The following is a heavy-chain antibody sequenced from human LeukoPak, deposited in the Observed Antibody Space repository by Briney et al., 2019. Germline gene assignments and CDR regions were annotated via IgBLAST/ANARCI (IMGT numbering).Heavy chain of an antibody. V-gene: IGHV3-30*02. CDR1: GFTFSSYG. Sequence: PGGSLRLSCAASGFTFSSYGMHWVRQAPGKGLEWVAFIRYDGSNKYYADSVKGRFTISRDNSKNTLYLQMNSLRAEDTAVYYCARGAVVVPAAIREYRFDYWGQGTLVTVSS. J-gene: IGHJ4*02. CDR2: IRYDGSNK. D-gene: IGHD2-2*02. CDR3: ARGAVVVPAAIREYRFDY.